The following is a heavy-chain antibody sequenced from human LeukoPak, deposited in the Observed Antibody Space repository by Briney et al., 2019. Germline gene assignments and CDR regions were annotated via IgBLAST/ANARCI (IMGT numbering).Heavy chain of an antibody. CDR2: IKQDGSEK. CDR1: GFNFKNYW. J-gene: IGHJ2*01. CDR3: ARGYWNFGL. V-gene: IGHV3-7*01. Sequence: GGSLRLSCAASGFNFKNYWMTWVRQAPGKGLEWVANIKQDGSEKNYVDSVKGRFTSSRDNAKNSLYLQMNRLRVEDTAVYYCARGYWNFGLWGRGTQVTVSS.